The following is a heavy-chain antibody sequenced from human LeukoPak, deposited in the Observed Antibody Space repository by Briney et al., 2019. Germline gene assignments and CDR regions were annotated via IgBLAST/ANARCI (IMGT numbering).Heavy chain of an antibody. CDR3: AKEMYGSTLSYYMDV. D-gene: IGHD6-13*01. J-gene: IGHJ6*03. Sequence: GGSLRLSCAASGFTFDDYAMHWVRQAPGKGLEWVSGISWNSGSIGYADSVKGRFTISRDNAKNSLYLQMNSLRAEDMALYYCAKEMYGSTLSYYMDVWGKGTTVTVSS. V-gene: IGHV3-9*03. CDR1: GFTFDDYA. CDR2: ISWNSGSI.